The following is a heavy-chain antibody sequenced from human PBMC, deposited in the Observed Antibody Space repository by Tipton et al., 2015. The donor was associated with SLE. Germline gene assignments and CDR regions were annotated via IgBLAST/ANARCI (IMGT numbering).Heavy chain of an antibody. CDR3: ARDPTNADCSDGVCPPTDTFDI. V-gene: IGHV4-59*02. Sequence: TLSLTCTVSGGSVTTYYWSWIRQSPGKKLEWIGYMYYTGITKFNPSLERRVAISVDTSKNQFSLRLSSMTAADTAVYYCARDPTNADCSDGVCPPTDTFDIWGQGTMVTVSS. J-gene: IGHJ3*02. D-gene: IGHD2-8*01. CDR1: GGSVTTYY. CDR2: MYYTGIT.